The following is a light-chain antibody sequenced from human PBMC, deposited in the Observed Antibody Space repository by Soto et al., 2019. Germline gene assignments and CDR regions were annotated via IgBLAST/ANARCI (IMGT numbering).Light chain of an antibody. CDR1: QSVYNNY. CDR2: GEA. Sequence: EIVLTQSPGTLSLSPGERATLSCRASQSVYNNYLAWFQQKPGQAPSLLIYGEASRATGIADRLRGSGSGTDFTLIISRLEPDDFAVYYCKQYGSSITFGQGTRLEIK. V-gene: IGKV3-20*01. J-gene: IGKJ5*01. CDR3: KQYGSSIT.